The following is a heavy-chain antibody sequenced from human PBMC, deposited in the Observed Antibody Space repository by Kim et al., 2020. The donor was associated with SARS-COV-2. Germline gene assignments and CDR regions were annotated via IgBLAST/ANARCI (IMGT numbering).Heavy chain of an antibody. CDR1: GFTFDDYA. CDR3: AKDIPDSSDY. CDR2: ISWNSGSI. Sequence: GGSLRLSCAASGFTFDDYAMHWVRQAPGKGLEWVSGISWNSGSIGYADSVKGRFTISRDNAKNSLYLQMNSLRAEDTALYYCAKDIPDSSDYWGQGTLVTVSS. J-gene: IGHJ4*02. V-gene: IGHV3-9*01.